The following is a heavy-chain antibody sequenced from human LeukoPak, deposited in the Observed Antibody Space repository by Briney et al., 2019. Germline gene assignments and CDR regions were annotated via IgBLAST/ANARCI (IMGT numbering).Heavy chain of an antibody. CDR1: GFTVTSNY. V-gene: IGHV3-53*01. CDR3: ARAVTKYWPFDS. D-gene: IGHD4-17*01. CDR2: IYSGGSA. J-gene: IGHJ4*02. Sequence: GGSLRLSCAASGFTVTSNYISWVRQAPGKGLEWVSVIYSGGSASYADSVKGRFTISRDNFKNTLYLQMNSLRAEDTAVYYCARAVTKYWPFDSWGQGILVTVSS.